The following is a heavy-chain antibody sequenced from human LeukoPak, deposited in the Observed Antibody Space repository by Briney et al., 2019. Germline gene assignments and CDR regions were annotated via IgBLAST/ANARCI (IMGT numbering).Heavy chain of an antibody. CDR1: GFTFSSYT. V-gene: IGHV3-21*01. CDR3: ARDDDSSAVLQDY. D-gene: IGHD3-22*01. J-gene: IGHJ4*02. Sequence: PGGSLRLSCAASGFTFSSYTMNWVRQAPGKGLEWVSSISSSSSYIYYADSVKGRFTISRDNAKNSLYLQMNSLRAEDTAVYYCARDDDSSAVLQDYWGQGTLVTVSS. CDR2: ISSSSSYI.